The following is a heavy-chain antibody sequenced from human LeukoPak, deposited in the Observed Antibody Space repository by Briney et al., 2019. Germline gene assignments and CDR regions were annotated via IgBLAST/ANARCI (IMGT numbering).Heavy chain of an antibody. CDR2: ISGSGGST. V-gene: IGHV3-23*01. CDR1: GFTFSSYA. J-gene: IGHJ6*03. D-gene: IGHD2-15*01. CDR3: ARGRGDCSGGSCPFTTYMDV. Sequence: GGSLRLSCAASGFTFSSYAMSWVRQAPGKGLEWVSAISGSGGSTYYADSVKGRFTISRDNSKNVLYLQMNSLRADDTAVYYCARGRGDCSGGSCPFTTYMDVWGQGTTVIVSS.